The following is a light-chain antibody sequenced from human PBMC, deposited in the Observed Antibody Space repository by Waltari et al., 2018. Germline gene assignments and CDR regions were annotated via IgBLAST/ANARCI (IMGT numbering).Light chain of an antibody. V-gene: IGKV3-20*01. Sequence: EIVLTPSPGPLSLSPGERATLPCRASQSVSSSYLAWYQQKPGQAPRLLIYGASSRATGIPDRFSGSGSGTDFTLTISRLEPEDFAVYYCQQYGSSPLTFGPGTKVDIK. CDR2: GAS. CDR1: QSVSSSY. CDR3: QQYGSSPLT. J-gene: IGKJ3*01.